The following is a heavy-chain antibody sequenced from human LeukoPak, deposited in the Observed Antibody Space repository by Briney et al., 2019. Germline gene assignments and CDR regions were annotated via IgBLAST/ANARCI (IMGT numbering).Heavy chain of an antibody. CDR2: ISSSSSYI. J-gene: IGHJ4*02. CDR1: GFTFSSYS. V-gene: IGHV3-21*01. CDR3: ARQGDLSYTYGS. Sequence: PGGSLRLSCAASGFTFSSYSMNWVRQAPGKGLEWVSSISSSSSYIYYADLVKGRFTISRDNAKNSLYLQMNSLRAEDTAVYYCARQGDLSYTYGSWGQGTLVTVSS. D-gene: IGHD5-18*01.